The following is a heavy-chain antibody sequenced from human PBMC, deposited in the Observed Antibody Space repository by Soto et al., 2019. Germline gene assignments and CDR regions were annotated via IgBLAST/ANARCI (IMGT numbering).Heavy chain of an antibody. Sequence: QVQLVQSGAEVKKPGASVKVSCKASGYTFTTYGITWVRQAPGQGLEWMGWISANNGNTNYAQKFQGRVTMTTDTSTATASVELRSLTSDDTAVYYCARAAVTSVSHHVYWGQGTLVTVSP. D-gene: IGHD4-4*01. CDR3: ARAAVTSVSHHVY. CDR2: ISANNGNT. V-gene: IGHV1-18*01. CDR1: GYTFTTYG. J-gene: IGHJ4*02.